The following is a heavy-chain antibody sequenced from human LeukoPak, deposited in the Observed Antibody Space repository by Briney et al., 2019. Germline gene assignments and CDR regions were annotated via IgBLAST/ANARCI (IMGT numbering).Heavy chain of an antibody. CDR3: TVVNYGSGSYPLGY. V-gene: IGHV3-11*01. CDR2: ISSSGSTI. J-gene: IGHJ4*02. Sequence: GGSLRLSCAASGFTFSDYYMSWIRQAPGKGLEWVSYISSSGSTIYYADSVKGRFTISRDNAKNSLYLQMNSLKAEDTGVYYCTVVNYGSGSYPLGYWGQGTLVTVSS. CDR1: GFTFSDYY. D-gene: IGHD3-10*01.